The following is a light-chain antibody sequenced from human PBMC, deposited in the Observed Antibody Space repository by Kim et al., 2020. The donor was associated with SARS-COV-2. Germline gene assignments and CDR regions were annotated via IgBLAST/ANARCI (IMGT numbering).Light chain of an antibody. V-gene: IGLV1-40*01. Sequence: QRVTISCTGSSSNLGSDYDVHWYQQFPGTAPKLLIYGNHNRPSGIPDRFSGSKSGTSASLAITGLQAEDEADYYCQSYDNGLSGVVFGGGTKLTVL. CDR3: QSYDNGLSGVV. CDR1: SSNLGSDYD. CDR2: GNH. J-gene: IGLJ2*01.